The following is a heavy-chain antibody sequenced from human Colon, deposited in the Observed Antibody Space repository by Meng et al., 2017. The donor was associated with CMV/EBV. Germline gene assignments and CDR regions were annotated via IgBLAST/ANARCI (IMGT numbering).Heavy chain of an antibody. CDR3: ARAVDGGRSDP. CDR2: ISTFNSNK. J-gene: IGHJ5*02. V-gene: IGHV1-18*01. CDR1: GYTFISYG. Sequence: ASVKVSCKASGYTFISYGFNWVRQAPGEGLEWMRWISTFNSNKYYAQKFQDRVTMTTDRSTNTAYLELRALKADDTAIYFCARAVDGGRSDPWGQGTLVTVSS. D-gene: IGHD3-16*01.